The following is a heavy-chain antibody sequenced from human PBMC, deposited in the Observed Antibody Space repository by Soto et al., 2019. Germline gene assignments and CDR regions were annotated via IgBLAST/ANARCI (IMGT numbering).Heavy chain of an antibody. CDR3: ARNLSSF. CDR2: INHSGST. Sequence: SETLSLTCAVYGGSFSGYYWSWIRQPPGKGLEWIGEINHSGSTNYNPSLKSRVTISVDTSKNQFSLKLSSVTAADTSGYYCARNLSSFWGQGSLVPVSS. CDR1: GGSFSGYY. J-gene: IGHJ4*02. V-gene: IGHV4-34*01.